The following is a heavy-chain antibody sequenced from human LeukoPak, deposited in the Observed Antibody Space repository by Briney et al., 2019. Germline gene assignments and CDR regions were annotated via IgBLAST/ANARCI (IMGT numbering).Heavy chain of an antibody. V-gene: IGHV3-7*01. CDR3: AREAMERITMFEVVSEKDGFDY. Sequence: AESLTLSCAASGFTFSRYWLSWVRQAPGKGLEWGGNIKQNGSENYNVDSVKGQFIISRDNAKNSLYLQTNTLRAEDTAGYYCAREAMERITMFEVVSEKDGFDYWGQGTLVTVSS. J-gene: IGHJ4*02. CDR1: GFTFSRYW. D-gene: IGHD3-3*01. CDR2: IKQNGSEN.